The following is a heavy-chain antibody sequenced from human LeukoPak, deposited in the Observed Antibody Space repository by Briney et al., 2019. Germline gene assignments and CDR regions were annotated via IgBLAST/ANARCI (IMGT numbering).Heavy chain of an antibody. CDR3: ARDQNVAGDGFDP. CDR2: IYYSGST. J-gene: IGHJ5*02. D-gene: IGHD5-24*01. V-gene: IGHV4-30-4*08. Sequence: PSETLSPTCTVSGGSISSGGYYWSWIRQHPGKGLEWIGYIYYSGSTYYDPSLKSRVTISVDTSKNQFSLKLSSVTAADTAVYYCARDQNVAGDGFDPWGQGTLVTVSS. CDR1: GGSISSGGYY.